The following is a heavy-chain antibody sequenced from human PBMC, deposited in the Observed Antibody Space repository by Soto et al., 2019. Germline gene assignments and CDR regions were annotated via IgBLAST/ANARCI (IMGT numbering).Heavy chain of an antibody. V-gene: IGHV1-18*01. CDR3: GCHDSTFDY. J-gene: IGHJ4*02. CDR1: GYTFATYA. CDR2: ISAYNGNT. D-gene: IGHD3-16*01. Sequence: ASVKVSCKASGYTFATYAMHWVRQAPGQRLEWMGWISAYNGNTNYAQKLQGRVTMTTDTSTSTAYMELRSLRSDDTAVYYCGCHDSTFDYWGQGTLVTVSS.